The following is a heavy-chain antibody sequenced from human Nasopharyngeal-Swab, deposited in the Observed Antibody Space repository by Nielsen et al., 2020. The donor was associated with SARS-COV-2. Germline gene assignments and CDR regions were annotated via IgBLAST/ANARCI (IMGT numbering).Heavy chain of an antibody. V-gene: IGHV3-53*01. J-gene: IGHJ1*01. CDR3: ARDLGGGYCTTTNCPGS. CDR2: TEIGGTT. D-gene: IGHD2-2*01. CDR1: AFTFSDYY. Sequence: GGSLRLSCAASAFTFSDYYMSWVRQAPGKGLEWVSVTEIGGTTHYADSVKGRFSISRDSSTNTLYLQMNNVRAEDTAVYYCARDLGGGYCTTTNCPGSWGQGTLVTVS.